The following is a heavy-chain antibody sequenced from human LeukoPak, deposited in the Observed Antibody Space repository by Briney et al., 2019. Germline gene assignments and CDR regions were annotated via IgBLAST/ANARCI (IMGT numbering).Heavy chain of an antibody. CDR2: IYYSRST. D-gene: IGHD3-22*01. J-gene: IGHJ3*02. CDR3: ARTSMIVVVRGAFDI. CDR1: GGSISSYY. V-gene: IGHV4-59*01. Sequence: PSETLSLTCTVSGGSISSYYWSWIRQPPGKGLEWIGYIYYSRSTNYNPSLKSRVTISVDTSKNQFSLKLSSVTAADTAVYYCARTSMIVVVRGAFDIWGQGTMVTVSS.